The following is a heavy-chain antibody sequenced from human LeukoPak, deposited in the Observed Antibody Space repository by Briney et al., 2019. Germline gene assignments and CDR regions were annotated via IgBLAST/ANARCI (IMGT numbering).Heavy chain of an antibody. CDR3: ARDRRYYYDSSGYFDI. CDR2: IYYSGST. D-gene: IGHD3-22*01. V-gene: IGHV4-59*01. CDR1: GGSISSYY. Sequence: SETLSLTCTVSGGSISSYYWSWIRQPPGKGLEWIGYIYYSGSTNYNPSLKSRVTISVDTSKNQFSLKLSSVTAAHTAVYYCARDRRYYYDSSGYFDIWGQGTMVTVSS. J-gene: IGHJ3*02.